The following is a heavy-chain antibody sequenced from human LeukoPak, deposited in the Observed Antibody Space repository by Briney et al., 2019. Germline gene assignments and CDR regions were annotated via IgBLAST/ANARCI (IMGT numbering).Heavy chain of an antibody. CDR3: AKDLAYDSSDYHVIFDC. CDR2: ISGSGDRT. J-gene: IGHJ4*02. Sequence: PGGSLSLSCAASGFTFSTYAMSWVRQAPGKGLEWVSAISGSGDRTYYADSVKGRFTTSRDNSKNTLYLQMNSLRAEDTAIYYCAKDLAYDSSDYHVIFDCWGQGTLVTVSS. V-gene: IGHV3-23*01. D-gene: IGHD3-22*01. CDR1: GFTFSTYA.